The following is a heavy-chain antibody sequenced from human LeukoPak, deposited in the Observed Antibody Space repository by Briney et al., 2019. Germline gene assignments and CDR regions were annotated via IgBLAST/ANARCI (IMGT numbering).Heavy chain of an antibody. CDR1: GGTFSSYA. CDR3: ARAYCGGGYYSSAFDI. CDR2: SIPIFGTA. J-gene: IGHJ3*02. V-gene: IGHV1-69*01. D-gene: IGHD2-21*02. Sequence: GSSVKVSCKASGGTFSSYAISWVRQAPGQGLEWMGGSIPIFGTANHAQKFQGRVTITADESTNTAYMELSSLRSEDTDVYYCARAYCGGGYYSSAFDIWGQGTMVTVSS.